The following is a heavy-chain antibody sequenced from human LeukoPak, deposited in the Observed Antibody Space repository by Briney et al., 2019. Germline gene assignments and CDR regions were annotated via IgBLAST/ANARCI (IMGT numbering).Heavy chain of an antibody. Sequence: ASVKVSCKASGYTFTSYAMHWVRQAPGQRLEWMGWINAGNGNTKYSQKFQGRVTITRDTSASTAYMELSSLRSEDTAVYYCARVFPYCGGDCFLAWGQGTLVTVSS. CDR3: ARVFPYCGGDCFLA. CDR1: GYTFTSYA. D-gene: IGHD2-21*02. V-gene: IGHV1-3*01. J-gene: IGHJ5*02. CDR2: INAGNGNT.